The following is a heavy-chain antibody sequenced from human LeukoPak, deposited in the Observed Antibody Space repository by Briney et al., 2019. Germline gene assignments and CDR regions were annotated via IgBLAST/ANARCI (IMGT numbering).Heavy chain of an antibody. CDR3: ARDWVRGHYFDY. CDR2: IYHSGST. D-gene: IGHD3-10*01. V-gene: IGHV4-4*02. CDR1: GGSISSSNW. J-gene: IGHJ4*02. Sequence: SETLSLTCAVSGGSISSSNWWSWVRQPPGKGLEWIGEIYHSGSTNYNPSPKSRVTISVDKSKNQFSLKLSSVTAADTAVYYCARDWVRGHYFDYWGQGTLVTVSS.